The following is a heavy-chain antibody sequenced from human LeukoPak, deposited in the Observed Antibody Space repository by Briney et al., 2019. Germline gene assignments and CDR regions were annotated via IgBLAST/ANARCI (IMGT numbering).Heavy chain of an antibody. J-gene: IGHJ5*02. V-gene: IGHV4-30-2*01. Sequence: TLSLTCTVSGGSINRGGYPWTWLRQPLGKGLELIGGIYETGSSHYNPSLKSRVTISMDIAKNHFSLTLSAVTAADTAVYYCARRTGWLGPWGQGTLVTVSS. CDR1: GGSINRGGYP. CDR3: ARRTGWLGP. CDR2: IYETGSS.